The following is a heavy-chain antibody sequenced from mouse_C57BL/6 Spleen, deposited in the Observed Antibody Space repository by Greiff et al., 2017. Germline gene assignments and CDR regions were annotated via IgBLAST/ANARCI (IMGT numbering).Heavy chain of an antibody. CDR3: ARQGTGFAWFAY. CDR2: ISSGGSYT. V-gene: IGHV5-6*01. Sequence: EVKVVESGGDLVKPGGSLKLSCAASGFTFSSYGMSWVRQTPDKRLEWVATISSGGSYTYYPDSVKGRFTISRDNAKNTLYLQMSSLKSEDTAMYYCARQGTGFAWFAYWGQGTLVTVSA. D-gene: IGHD4-1*01. CDR1: GFTFSSYG. J-gene: IGHJ3*01.